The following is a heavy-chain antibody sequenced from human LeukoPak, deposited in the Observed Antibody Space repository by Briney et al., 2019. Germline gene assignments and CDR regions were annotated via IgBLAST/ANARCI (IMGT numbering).Heavy chain of an antibody. V-gene: IGHV1-18*01. D-gene: IGHD2-2*02. CDR1: GYTFTSYG. Sequence: GASVKVSCKASGYTFTSYGISWVRQAPGQGLEWMGWISAYNGNTNYAQKLQGRVTMTTDTSTSTAYMELRSLRSDDTAVYYCARPSIPFFLGPVDYWGQGTLVTVSS. J-gene: IGHJ4*02. CDR2: ISAYNGNT. CDR3: ARPSIPFFLGPVDY.